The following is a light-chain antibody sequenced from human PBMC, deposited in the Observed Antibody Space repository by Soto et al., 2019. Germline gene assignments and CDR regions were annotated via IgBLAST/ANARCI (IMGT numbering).Light chain of an antibody. V-gene: IGLV2-14*01. J-gene: IGLJ1*01. Sequence: QSVLTQPASVSGSPGQSITISCTGTSSDVGGYNYVSWYQQHPGKAPKLMIYEVSNRASGVSNRFSGSKSGNTASLTIAGLQAEDEADYYCSSYTSSSIDYVFGTGTQLTVL. CDR3: SSYTSSSIDYV. CDR1: SSDVGGYNY. CDR2: EVS.